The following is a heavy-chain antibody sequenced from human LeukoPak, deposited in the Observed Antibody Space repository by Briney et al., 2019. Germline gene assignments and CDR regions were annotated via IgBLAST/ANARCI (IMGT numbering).Heavy chain of an antibody. J-gene: IGHJ4*02. D-gene: IGHD3-10*01. CDR3: AREEYLSGSYVDD. CDR2: INVHKGNT. V-gene: IGHV1-18*01. CDR1: GNIFNTYG. Sequence: GASVKVSCKDSGNIFNTYGFSWVRQAPGQRLEWIAWINVHKGNTNYAQKFQGRVTMTADTSTSTVYMELRSLTSDDTAVYYCAREEYLSGSYVDDWGQGTLVTVSS.